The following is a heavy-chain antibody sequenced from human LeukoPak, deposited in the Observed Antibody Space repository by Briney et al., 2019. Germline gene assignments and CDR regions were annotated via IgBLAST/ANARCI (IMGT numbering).Heavy chain of an antibody. CDR3: ARGQATD. CDR2: FRGSNDNT. CDR1: GFTFSTYD. Sequence: GGSLRLSCAAAGFTFSTYDMSWVRQAPGKGLEWVSLFRGSNDNTYYADSVKGRFTIPRDNSKNTLYLQMNSLRAEDTAIYYCARGQATDWGQGTLVTVSS. V-gene: IGHV3-23*01. J-gene: IGHJ4*02. D-gene: IGHD1-26*01.